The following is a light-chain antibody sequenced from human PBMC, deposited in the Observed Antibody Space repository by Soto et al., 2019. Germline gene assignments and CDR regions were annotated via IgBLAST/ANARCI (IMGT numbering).Light chain of an antibody. CDR2: AAS. V-gene: IGKV1-39*01. Sequence: IQLTQSPSSLSASVGDRVTITCRASQGISSYLGWYQQKPGKAPNLLIYAASSLQSGVPSRFSGSGSGTDFTLTVSSLQPEDFATYYCQQSYSTPPWTFGQGTKVDIK. CDR1: QGISSY. CDR3: QQSYSTPPWT. J-gene: IGKJ1*01.